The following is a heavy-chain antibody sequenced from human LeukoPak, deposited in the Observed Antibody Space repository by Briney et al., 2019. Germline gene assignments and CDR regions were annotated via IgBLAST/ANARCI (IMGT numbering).Heavy chain of an antibody. V-gene: IGHV4-34*01. CDR2: INHSGST. D-gene: IGHD3-22*01. Sequence: SETLSLTCAVYGGSFSGYYWSWIRQPPGKGLEWFGEINHSGSTNYNPSLKSRVTISVDTSKNQFSLKLSSVTAADTAVYYCARGPAYYYDSSGYYWGQGTLVTVSS. CDR3: ARGPAYYYDSSGYY. CDR1: GGSFSGYY. J-gene: IGHJ4*02.